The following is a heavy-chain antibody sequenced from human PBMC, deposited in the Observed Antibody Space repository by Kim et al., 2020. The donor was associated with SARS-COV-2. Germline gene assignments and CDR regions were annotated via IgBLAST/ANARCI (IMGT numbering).Heavy chain of an antibody. CDR1: GFTFDDYA. V-gene: IGHV3-9*01. CDR2: ISWNSGSI. CDR3: AKAAAYGAGGCVAFDL. J-gene: IGHJ3*01. D-gene: IGHD3-10*01. Sequence: GGSLRLSCAASGFTFDDYAMHWVRQAPGKGLEWVSGISWNSGSIGYADSVKGRFTISRDNAKNFLYLQMNSLRAEDTAVYYCAKAAAYGAGGCVAFDLGGQGTRGPLSS.